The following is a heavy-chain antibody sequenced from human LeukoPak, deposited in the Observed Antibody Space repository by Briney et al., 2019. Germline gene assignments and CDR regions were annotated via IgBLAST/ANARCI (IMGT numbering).Heavy chain of an antibody. J-gene: IGHJ4*02. CDR1: ELTLSTYG. CDR3: VRGPGY. CDR2: ISSEGDNT. Sequence: GGSLRLSCSVSELTLSTYGIHWVRKAPGKGLEDGSAISSEGDNTYYADSVKGRFTISRDNSKNTLYLQMSSLRADDTAVYYCVRGPGYWGQGTLVTVSS. V-gene: IGHV3-64D*06.